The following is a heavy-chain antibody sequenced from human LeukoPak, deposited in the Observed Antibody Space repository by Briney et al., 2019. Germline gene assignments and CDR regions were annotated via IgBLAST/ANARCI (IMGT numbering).Heavy chain of an antibody. CDR2: INSDGSST. V-gene: IGHV3-74*01. CDR1: GFTFSSYW. Sequence: PGGSLRLSCAASGFTFSSYWMHWVRQAPGKGLVWVSRINSDGSSTSYADSVKGRFTISRDNAKNSLYLQMNSLRAEDTAIYYCARDSEGSYYDSSKLFFDYWGQGTLVTVSS. CDR3: ARDSEGSYYDSSKLFFDY. J-gene: IGHJ4*02. D-gene: IGHD3-22*01.